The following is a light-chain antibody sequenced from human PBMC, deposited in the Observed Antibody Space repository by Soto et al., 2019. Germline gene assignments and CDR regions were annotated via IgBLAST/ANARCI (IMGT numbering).Light chain of an antibody. CDR1: QGIEGF. CDR3: QKYNKAPWK. CDR2: GTS. V-gene: IGKV1-27*01. J-gene: IGKJ1*01. Sequence: DIQMTQSPPSLSASVGDRVTITCRAGQGIEGFLAWYQQKPGTAPKLLVYGTSTLQVGVPSRFSGSGWGTDFTLTISSVQPEDVATYYCQKYNKAPWKFGQGTKV.